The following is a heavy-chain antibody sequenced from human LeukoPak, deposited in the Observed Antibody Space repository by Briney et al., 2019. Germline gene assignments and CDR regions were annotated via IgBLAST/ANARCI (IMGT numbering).Heavy chain of an antibody. CDR2: IYTSGST. Sequence: SQTVSLTCTVSGGSISSGSYYWSWIRQPAGKGLEWNGRIYTSGSTNYNPSLKSRVTISVDTSKNQFSLKLSSVTAADTAVYCCARLLGYCNKGVCYTWYDAFDIWGQGTIVTVSS. D-gene: IGHD2-8*01. J-gene: IGHJ3*02. CDR1: GGSISSGSYY. V-gene: IGHV4-61*02. CDR3: ARLLGYCNKGVCYTWYDAFDI.